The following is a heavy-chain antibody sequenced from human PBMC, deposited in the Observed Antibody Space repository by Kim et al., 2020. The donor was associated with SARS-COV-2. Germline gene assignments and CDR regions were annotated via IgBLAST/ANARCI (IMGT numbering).Heavy chain of an antibody. Sequence: SETLSLTCTVSGSPFNSDNYYWNWIRQPPGKGLEWIAYIYYSGSPYSNPSLQSRVTISVDTSKNQFSLNLSSVTAADTAVYYCVRGGRDGFDIWGRGTMVTVSS. D-gene: IGHD3-16*01. V-gene: IGHV4-30-4*01. CDR3: VRGGRDGFDI. CDR2: IYYSGSP. CDR1: GSPFNSDNYY. J-gene: IGHJ3*02.